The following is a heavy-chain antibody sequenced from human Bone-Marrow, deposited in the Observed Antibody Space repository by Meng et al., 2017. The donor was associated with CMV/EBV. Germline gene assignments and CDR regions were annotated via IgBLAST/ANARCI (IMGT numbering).Heavy chain of an antibody. V-gene: IGHV4-34*01. CDR3: ARATTVTFYYYGMDV. D-gene: IGHD4-17*01. Sequence: GSLRLSCAVYGGSFSGYYWSWIRQPPGKGLEWIGEINHSGSTNYNPSLKSRVTISVDTSKNQFSLKLSSVTAADTAVYYCARATTVTFYYYGMDVWGQGTTVTVSS. J-gene: IGHJ6*02. CDR1: GGSFSGYY. CDR2: INHSGST.